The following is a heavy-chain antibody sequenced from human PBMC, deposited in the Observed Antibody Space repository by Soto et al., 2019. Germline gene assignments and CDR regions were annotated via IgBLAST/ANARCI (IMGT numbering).Heavy chain of an antibody. CDR1: GYTLTELS. CDR2: FDPEDGET. CDR3: AILPMITFGGVPDAFDI. Sequence: ASVKVSCKVSGYTLTELSMHWVRQAPGKGLEWMGGFDPEDGETIYAQKFQGRVTMTEDTSTDTAYMELSSLRSEDTAVYYCAILPMITFGGVPDAFDIWGQGTMVTVSS. D-gene: IGHD3-16*01. J-gene: IGHJ3*02. V-gene: IGHV1-24*01.